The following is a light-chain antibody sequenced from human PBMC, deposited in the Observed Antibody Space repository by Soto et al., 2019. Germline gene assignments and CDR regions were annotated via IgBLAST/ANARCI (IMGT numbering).Light chain of an antibody. J-gene: IGKJ2*01. CDR2: GAS. CDR3: QQYGTSPPVYT. CDR1: QSVSSTY. Sequence: EIVLTQSPGNLSLSPGEGATLSCRASQSVSSTYLVWYQQKPGQAPRLLIYGASSRAPGIPDRFSGSGSGTDFTLPISRLEPEDFAVYYCQQYGTSPPVYTFGQGTKLEIK. V-gene: IGKV3-20*01.